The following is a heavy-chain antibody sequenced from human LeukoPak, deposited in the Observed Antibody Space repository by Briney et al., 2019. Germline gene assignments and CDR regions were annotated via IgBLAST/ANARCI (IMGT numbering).Heavy chain of an antibody. D-gene: IGHD2-21*01. V-gene: IGHV1-2*02. CDR2: INPNSGGT. J-gene: IGHJ5*02. CDR1: GYSFTDYY. Sequence: ASVKVSCKTAGYSFTDYYMHWVRQAPGQGLEWMGWINPNSGGTSAAQKFQGRVTMTRDTSITTVYMEVSWLTSDDTAIYYCARADRLHGGPYLIGPWGQGTLVTVSS. CDR3: ARADRLHGGPYLIGP.